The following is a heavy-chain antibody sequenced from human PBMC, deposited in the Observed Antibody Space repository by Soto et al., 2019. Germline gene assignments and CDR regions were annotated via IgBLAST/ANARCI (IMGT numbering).Heavy chain of an antibody. Sequence: QLQLQESGPGLVKPSETLSLTCTVSGGSISSSSYYWGWIRQPPGKGLEWIGSIYYSGSTYYNPSLKSRVTISVDTSKNQFSLKLSSVTAADTAVYYCARQETVEWLHDYWGQGTLVTVSS. CDR3: ARQETVEWLHDY. J-gene: IGHJ4*02. CDR2: IYYSGST. CDR1: GGSISSSSYY. D-gene: IGHD3-3*01. V-gene: IGHV4-39*01.